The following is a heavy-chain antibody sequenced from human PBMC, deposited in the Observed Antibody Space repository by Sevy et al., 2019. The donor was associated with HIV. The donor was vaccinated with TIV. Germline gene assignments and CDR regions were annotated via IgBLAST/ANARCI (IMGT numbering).Heavy chain of an antibody. V-gene: IGHV1-69*13. CDR1: GGTFSSYA. J-gene: IGHJ4*02. D-gene: IGHD1-26*01. CDR2: IIPIFGTA. CDR3: ARVKRSGSYCDY. Sequence: ASVKVSCKASGGTFSSYAISWVRQAPGQGLEWMGGIIPIFGTANYAQKFQGRVTITADESTSTAYMELSSLRSEDTAVYYCARVKRSGSYCDYWGQGTLVIVSS.